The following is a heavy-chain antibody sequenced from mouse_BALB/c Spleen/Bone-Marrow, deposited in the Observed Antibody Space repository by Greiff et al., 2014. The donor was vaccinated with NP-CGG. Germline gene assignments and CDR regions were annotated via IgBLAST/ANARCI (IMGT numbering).Heavy chain of an antibody. Sequence: VQLQQSGPGLVAPSQSLSITCTVSGFSLTGYSVNWVRQPPGKGLEWLGMIWGDGSTDYNSALKSRLSISKDNSKSQVFLKMNSLQTDDTARYYCARSDDYYEGFAYWGQGTLVTVSA. CDR3: ARSDDYYEGFAY. J-gene: IGHJ3*01. CDR1: GFSLTGYS. D-gene: IGHD2-3*01. V-gene: IGHV2-6-7*01. CDR2: IWGDGST.